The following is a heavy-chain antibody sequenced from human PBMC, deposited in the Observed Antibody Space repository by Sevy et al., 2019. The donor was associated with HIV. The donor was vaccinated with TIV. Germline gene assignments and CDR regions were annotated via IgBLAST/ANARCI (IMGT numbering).Heavy chain of an antibody. D-gene: IGHD5-12*01. CDR1: GYTFTSYG. Sequence: ASVKVSCKASGYTFTSYGISWVRQAPGQGLEWMGWISAYNGNTNYAQKLQGRVTMTTDTSTSTASMELRSLRSDDTAVYYCAGYGGYKREYYYYYGMDVWGQGTTVTVSS. J-gene: IGHJ6*02. CDR2: ISAYNGNT. V-gene: IGHV1-18*01. CDR3: AGYGGYKREYYYYYGMDV.